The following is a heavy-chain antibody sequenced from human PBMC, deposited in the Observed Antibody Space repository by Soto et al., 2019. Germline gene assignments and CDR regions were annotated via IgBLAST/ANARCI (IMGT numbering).Heavy chain of an antibody. Sequence: YSLKLSGQVTGYRFSRSWIGLVRQKPGKGLEWLGNVYPSDSDVRYSPAFEGQVTISADNSINTAYLQLLNLKASDTAIYYCTKGATSHLDSRGKGTRVTVSS. D-gene: IGHD3-16*01. CDR3: TKGATSHLDS. CDR2: VYPSDSDV. V-gene: IGHV5-51*01. CDR1: GYRFSRSW. J-gene: IGHJ4*02.